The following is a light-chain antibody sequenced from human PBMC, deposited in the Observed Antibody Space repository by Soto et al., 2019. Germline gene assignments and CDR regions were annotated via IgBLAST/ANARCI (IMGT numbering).Light chain of an antibody. J-gene: IGLJ2*01. CDR1: SSDVGRYNY. CDR3: SSYTGSRAPLV. V-gene: IGLV2-14*01. CDR2: DVS. Sequence: QAVVTQPASVSGSPGQSITISCTGTSSDVGRYNYVSWYQQHPGKAPKLMIFDVSNRPSGVSNRFAGSKSGNTASLTISGLQAEDEADYYCSSYTGSRAPLVFGGGTKLTV.